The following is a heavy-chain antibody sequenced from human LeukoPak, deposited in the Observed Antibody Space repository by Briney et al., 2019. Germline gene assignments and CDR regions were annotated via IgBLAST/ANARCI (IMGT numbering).Heavy chain of an antibody. D-gene: IGHD5-24*01. V-gene: IGHV3-23*01. CDR1: GFTFSVAA. Sequence: GGSLRLSCAASGFTFSVAAMTWVRQAPGKGLEWVSLIGASGESTYYTDSVKGRFTISRDNSKNTLSLQMNSLRVEDTAMYFCAKDIQLSTWGLGTMVTVSS. J-gene: IGHJ3*01. CDR3: AKDIQLST. CDR2: IGASGEST.